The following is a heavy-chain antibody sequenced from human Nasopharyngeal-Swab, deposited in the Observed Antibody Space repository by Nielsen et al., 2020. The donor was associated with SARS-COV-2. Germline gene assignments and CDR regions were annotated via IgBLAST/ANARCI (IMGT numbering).Heavy chain of an antibody. Sequence: GESLKISCAASGFTFSSYSMNWVRQAPGKGLEWVSSISSSSSYIYYADSVKGRFTISRDNAKNSLYLQMNSLRAEDTAVYYCARSGRGYHRIFDYWGQGTLVTVSS. V-gene: IGHV3-21*01. CDR2: ISSSSSYI. J-gene: IGHJ4*02. D-gene: IGHD5-18*01. CDR1: GFTFSSYS. CDR3: ARSGRGYHRIFDY.